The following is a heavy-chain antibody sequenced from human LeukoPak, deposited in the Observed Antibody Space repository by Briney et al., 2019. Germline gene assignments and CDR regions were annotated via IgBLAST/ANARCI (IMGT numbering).Heavy chain of an antibody. Sequence: PGGSLRLSCAASGFTFSSYAMSWVRQAPGKGLEWVSAISGSGGSTYYADSVKGRFTISRDNSKNTLYLQMNSLRAEDTAVYYCAKDQDQGVSTINSWFDPWGQGTLVTVSS. CDR1: GFTFSSYA. CDR3: AKDQDQGVSTINSWFDP. V-gene: IGHV3-23*01. D-gene: IGHD5/OR15-5a*01. J-gene: IGHJ5*02. CDR2: ISGSGGST.